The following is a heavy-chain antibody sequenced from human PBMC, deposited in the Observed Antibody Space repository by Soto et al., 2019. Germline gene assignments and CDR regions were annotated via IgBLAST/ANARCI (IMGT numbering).Heavy chain of an antibody. CDR1: GGSISSYY. D-gene: IGHD2-2*01. CDR3: ARYATPVY. CDR2: IYHSGST. J-gene: IGHJ4*02. V-gene: IGHV4-59*01. Sequence: QVQLQESGPGLVKPSETLSLTCTVSGGSISSYYWSWIRQPPGKGLEWIGYIYHSGSTNYNPSLKSRVPMSIDTSKDQFSLKLSSVTAADTAVYYCARYATPVYWGQGTLVTVSS.